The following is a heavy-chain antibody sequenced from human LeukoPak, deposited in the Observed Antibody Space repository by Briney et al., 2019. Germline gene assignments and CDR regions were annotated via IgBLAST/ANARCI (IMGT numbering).Heavy chain of an antibody. CDR2: MNPNSGNT. V-gene: IGHV1-8*01. J-gene: IGHJ6*02. CDR1: GYTFTSYD. D-gene: IGHD3-22*01. CDR3: ARLDGGYYDSSGYYYYYYGMDV. Sequence: GASVKVSCKASGYTFTSYDINWVRRATGQGLEWMGWMNPNSGNTGYAQKFQDRVTMTRNTSISTAYMELSSLRSEDTAVYYCARLDGGYYDSSGYYYYYYGMDVWGQGTTVTVS.